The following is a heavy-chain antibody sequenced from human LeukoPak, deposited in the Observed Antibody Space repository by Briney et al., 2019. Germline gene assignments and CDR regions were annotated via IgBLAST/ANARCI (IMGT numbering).Heavy chain of an antibody. CDR2: IYYSGST. J-gene: IGHJ4*02. Sequence: SETLSLTCTVSGGSISSSSYYWGWIRQPPGKGLGWIGSIYYSGSTYYNPSLKSRVTISVDTSKNQFSLKLSSVTAADTAVYYCASTYYYDSSGYNFDYWGQGTLVTVSS. CDR1: GGSISSSSYY. V-gene: IGHV4-39*07. D-gene: IGHD3-22*01. CDR3: ASTYYYDSSGYNFDY.